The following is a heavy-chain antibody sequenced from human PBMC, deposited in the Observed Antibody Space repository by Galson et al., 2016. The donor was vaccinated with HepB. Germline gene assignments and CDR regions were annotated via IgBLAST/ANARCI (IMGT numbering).Heavy chain of an antibody. CDR1: GASVSSNW. D-gene: IGHD6-13*01. V-gene: IGHV4-4*02. CDR2: TYHTGST. CDR3: ARHIAAAGTRGFDY. Sequence: SETLSLTCAVSGASVSSNWWSWVRQPPGKGLDWIGETYHTGSTNFNPSLMSRVTISLDKSKNQLSLMLTSVTAADTAVYYCARHIAAAGTRGFDYWGQGALVTVSS. J-gene: IGHJ4*02.